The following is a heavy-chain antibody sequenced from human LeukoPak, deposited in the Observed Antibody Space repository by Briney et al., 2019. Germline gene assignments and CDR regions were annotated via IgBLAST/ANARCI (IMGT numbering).Heavy chain of an antibody. Sequence: ASVKVSCKASGYTFTGYYMHWVRQAPGQGLEWMGGIIPIFGTANYAQKFQGRVTITTDESTSTAYMELSSLRSEDTAVYYCARMGYCSSTSCYTGDYWGQGTLVTVSS. CDR2: IIPIFGTA. CDR3: ARMGYCSSTSCYTGDY. CDR1: GYTFTGYY. J-gene: IGHJ4*02. D-gene: IGHD2-2*02. V-gene: IGHV1-69*05.